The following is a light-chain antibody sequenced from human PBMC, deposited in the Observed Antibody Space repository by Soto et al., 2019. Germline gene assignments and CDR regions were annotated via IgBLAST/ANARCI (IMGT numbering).Light chain of an antibody. CDR1: NSDVGGYNF. CDR2: EVS. J-gene: IGLJ1*01. CDR3: SSYTSISTHV. Sequence: QSALTQPASVSGSPGQSITISCTGTNSDVGGYNFVSWYQQHPGKAPKLMIYEVSNRPSGVSNRFSGSKSGNTASLTISGLQAEDEADYYCSSYTSISTHVFGTGTKLTVL. V-gene: IGLV2-14*01.